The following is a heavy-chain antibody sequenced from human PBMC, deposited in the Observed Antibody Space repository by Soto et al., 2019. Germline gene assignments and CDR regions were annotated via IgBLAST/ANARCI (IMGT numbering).Heavy chain of an antibody. V-gene: IGHV4-59*01. Sequence: SETLSLTCTISGGSISVDYWSWVRQSPRQGLEWMGDVYDNGRPYYSPSLKSRVTISADTSKNQISLKLTSATAAETAVYYCARGVGSSPPRYWGRGTLVTVSS. CDR3: ARGVGSSPPRY. J-gene: IGHJ4*02. CDR2: VYDNGRP. CDR1: GGSISVDY. D-gene: IGHD3-9*01.